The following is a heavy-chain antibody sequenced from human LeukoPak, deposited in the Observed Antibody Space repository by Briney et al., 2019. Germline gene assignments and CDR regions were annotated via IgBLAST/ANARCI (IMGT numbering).Heavy chain of an antibody. CDR1: GFTFSSYA. D-gene: IGHD2-2*01. J-gene: IGHJ3*01. V-gene: IGHV3-23*01. Sequence: SGGSLRLSCAASGFTFSSYAMSWVRQAPGKGLEWVSAISGSGGSTDYADSVKGRFTISRDNPKNTLYLQMNSLRAEDTAVYYCASTRGYCSSTSCYGVWGQGTMVTVSS. CDR2: ISGSGGST. CDR3: ASTRGYCSSTSCYGV.